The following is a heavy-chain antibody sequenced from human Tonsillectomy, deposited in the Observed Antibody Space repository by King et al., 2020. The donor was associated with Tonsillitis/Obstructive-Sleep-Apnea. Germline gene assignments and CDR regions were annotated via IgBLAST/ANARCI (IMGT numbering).Heavy chain of an antibody. J-gene: IGHJ3*02. Sequence: QLVQSGAEVKKPGASVKVSCKASGYTFTSYDINWVRQATGQGLEWMGWMNPNSGNTGYAQKFQGRVTMTRNTSISTAYMELSRLRSEDTAVYYCARVITYDFWSGYYTGDAFDIWGKGTMVTVSS. CDR1: GYTFTSYD. D-gene: IGHD3-3*01. V-gene: IGHV1-8*01. CDR3: ARVITYDFWSGYYTGDAFDI. CDR2: MNPNSGNT.